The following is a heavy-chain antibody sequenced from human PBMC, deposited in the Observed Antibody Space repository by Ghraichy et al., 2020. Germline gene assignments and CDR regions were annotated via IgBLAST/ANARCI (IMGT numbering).Heavy chain of an antibody. J-gene: IGHJ4*02. CDR3: AKRSPVAGTGGYSDY. CDR1: GFTFSSYT. D-gene: IGHD6-19*01. Sequence: GGSLRLSCAASGFTFSSYTMSWVRQAPGKGLEWVSTITYTGGSTHYADSVRGRFTISRDNSKNTLYLQMNSLRAEDTAVYYCAKRSPVAGTGGYSDYWGQGTLVTVSS. V-gene: IGHV3-23*01. CDR2: ITYTGGST.